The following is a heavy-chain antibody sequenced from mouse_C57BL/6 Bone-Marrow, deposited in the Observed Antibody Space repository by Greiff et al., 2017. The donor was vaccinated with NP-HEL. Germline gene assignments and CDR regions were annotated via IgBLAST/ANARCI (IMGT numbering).Heavy chain of an antibody. CDR1: GYTFTSYW. J-gene: IGHJ3*01. CDR2: IDPSDSYT. CDR3: ARSRASTTLYYGNLWFAY. D-gene: IGHD2-1*01. V-gene: IGHV1-69*01. Sequence: QVQLQQPGAELVMPGASVKLSCKASGYTFTSYWMHWVKQRPGQGLEWIGVIDPSDSYTNYNQKFKGKSTLTVDKSSSTAYMQLSSLTTEDSAVYYCARSRASTTLYYGNLWFAYWGQGTLVTVSA.